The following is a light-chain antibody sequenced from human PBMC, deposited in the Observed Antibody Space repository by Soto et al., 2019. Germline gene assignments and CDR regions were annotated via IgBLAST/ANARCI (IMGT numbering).Light chain of an antibody. J-gene: IGKJ1*01. V-gene: IGKV1-9*01. CDR3: EYHRSYSWT. Sequence: DIKLILSPFSLSARDEDGGTITCRASHGLSSYFAWYQQKPGKAPKLLIYAASTLQSGVPSRFSGSGSGTEFTLTIIILQPDDLSTYYCEYHRSYSWTFRQWALVDI. CDR1: HGLSSY. CDR2: AAS.